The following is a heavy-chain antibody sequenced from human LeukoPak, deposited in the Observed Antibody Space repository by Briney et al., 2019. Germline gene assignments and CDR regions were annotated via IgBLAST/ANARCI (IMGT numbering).Heavy chain of an antibody. V-gene: IGHV4-30-2*05. CDR3: ARDRGYSYGSYFDY. CDR1: GGSISSGDYS. D-gene: IGHD5-18*01. J-gene: IGHJ4*02. Sequence: SETLSLTCAVSGGSISSGDYSWSWIRQPPGRGLELIGYIFHSGSTYYNPSLKSRVTISVDTSKNQFSLKLSSVTAADTAVYYCARDRGYSYGSYFDYWGQGTLVTVSS. CDR2: IFHSGST.